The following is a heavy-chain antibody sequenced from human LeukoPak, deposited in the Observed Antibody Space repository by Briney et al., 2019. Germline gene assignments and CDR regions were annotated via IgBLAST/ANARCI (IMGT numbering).Heavy chain of an antibody. CDR2: ISYDGSNK. D-gene: IGHD2-2*01. V-gene: IGHV3-30-3*01. CDR3: ASRSGYCSSTSCPSDY. Sequence: GRSLRLSCAASGFTFSSYAMHWVRQAPGKGLEWVAVISYDGSNKYYADSVKGRFTISRDNSKNTLYLQMNSLRAEDTAVYYCASRSGYCSSTSCPSDYWGQGTLVTVSS. CDR1: GFTFSSYA. J-gene: IGHJ4*02.